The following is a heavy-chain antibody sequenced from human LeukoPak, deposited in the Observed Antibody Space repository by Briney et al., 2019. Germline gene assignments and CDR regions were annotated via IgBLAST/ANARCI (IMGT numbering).Heavy chain of an antibody. CDR2: IKQDGSEK. Sequence: PGGSLRLSCAASGFTFSSYWMSWVRQAPGKGLEWVANIKQDGSEKYYVDSVKGRFTISRDNAKNSLYLQMNSLRAEDTAVYYCARHRGGELLPAGSTYYMDVWGKGTTVTVSS. D-gene: IGHD1-26*01. J-gene: IGHJ6*03. CDR3: ARHRGGELLPAGSTYYMDV. CDR1: GFTFSSYW. V-gene: IGHV3-7*01.